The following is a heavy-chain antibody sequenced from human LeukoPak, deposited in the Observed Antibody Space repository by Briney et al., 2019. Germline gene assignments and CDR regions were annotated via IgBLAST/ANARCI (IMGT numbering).Heavy chain of an antibody. D-gene: IGHD6-13*01. CDR3: AKGGAGYSYYFDY. Sequence: GGSLRLSCAAYGFTFSSYAMSWVRQAPGKGLEWVSAISGSGGSTYYADSVKGRFTISRDNSKNTLYLQMNSLRAEDTAVYYCAKGGAGYSYYFDYWGQGTLVTVSS. V-gene: IGHV3-23*01. CDR1: GFTFSSYA. CDR2: ISGSGGST. J-gene: IGHJ4*02.